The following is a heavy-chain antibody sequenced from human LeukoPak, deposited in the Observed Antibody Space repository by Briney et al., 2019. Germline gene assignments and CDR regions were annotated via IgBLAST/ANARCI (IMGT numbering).Heavy chain of an antibody. Sequence: ASVKVSCKAYGYTFTGYYMHWVRQAPGQGLEWMGWINPNSGGTNYAQKFQGRVTMTRDTSISTAYMELSRLRSDDTAVYYCARVGTTVTFNWFDPWGQGTLVTVSS. D-gene: IGHD4-17*01. CDR2: INPNSGGT. CDR1: GYTFTGYY. J-gene: IGHJ5*02. V-gene: IGHV1-2*02. CDR3: ARVGTTVTFNWFDP.